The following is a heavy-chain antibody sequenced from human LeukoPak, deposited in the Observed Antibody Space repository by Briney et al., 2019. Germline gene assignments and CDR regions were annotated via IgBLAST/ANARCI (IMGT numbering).Heavy chain of an antibody. Sequence: SETLSLTCAVYGGSFSGYYWSWIRQPPGKGLEWIGEINHSGSTNYNPSLKSRVTISVDTSKNQFSLKLSSVTAADTAVYYCARAGTTVNDYWGQGTLVTVSS. V-gene: IGHV4-34*01. CDR1: GGSFSGYY. CDR3: ARAGTTVNDY. D-gene: IGHD1-1*01. J-gene: IGHJ4*02. CDR2: INHSGST.